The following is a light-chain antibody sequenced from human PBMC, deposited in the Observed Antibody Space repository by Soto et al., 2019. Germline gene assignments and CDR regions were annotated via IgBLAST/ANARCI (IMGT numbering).Light chain of an antibody. J-gene: IGKJ4*01. CDR3: QHRTNWPLT. Sequence: EIVLTQSPATLSLSPGERATVSCRASQSVSSSLGWYQQKPGQAPRLLIYDASNRATGIPARFSGSGSGTDFTLTISSLEPEDFAIYYCQHRTNWPLTFGGGTKVEIK. CDR2: DAS. V-gene: IGKV3-11*01. CDR1: QSVSSS.